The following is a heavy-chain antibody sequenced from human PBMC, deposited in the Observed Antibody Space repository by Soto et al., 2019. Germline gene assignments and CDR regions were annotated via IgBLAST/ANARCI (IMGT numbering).Heavy chain of an antibody. D-gene: IGHD3-22*01. J-gene: IGHJ4*02. V-gene: IGHV1-2*02. Sequence: ASVKVSCKASGYTFTGYYMHWVRQAPGQGFEWMGRISPKSGGTNYAQKFQGRVTMTWDTSLNTAYMELSSLISEDTAVYYCVRATYFSDSSGYTRCFDYWGQGTLVTVSS. CDR1: GYTFTGYY. CDR3: VRATYFSDSSGYTRCFDY. CDR2: ISPKSGGT.